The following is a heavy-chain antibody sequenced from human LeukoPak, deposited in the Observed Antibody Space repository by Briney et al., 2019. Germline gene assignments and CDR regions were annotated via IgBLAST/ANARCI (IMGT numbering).Heavy chain of an antibody. CDR1: GGSFSGYY. CDR3: ARGNYLVAAGYFDY. J-gene: IGHJ4*02. D-gene: IGHD5-12*01. Sequence: SETLSLTCAVYGGSFSGYYWSWIRQSPGKGLEWIGEIKHSGNTNYNPSLESRVTMSVDTSKKEFSLRLSSVTAADTAVYYCARGNYLVAAGYFDYWGQGTLVTVSS. CDR2: IKHSGNT. V-gene: IGHV4-34*01.